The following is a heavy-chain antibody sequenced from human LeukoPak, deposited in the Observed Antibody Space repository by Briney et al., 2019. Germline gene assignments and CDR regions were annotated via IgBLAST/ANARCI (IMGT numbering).Heavy chain of an antibody. CDR2: VNHSGGT. Sequence: PSETLSLTCDVYGESFSGYYWSWIRQPPGKGLEWIGEVNHSGGTNYNPSLKRRVTISLDTSKNQFSLKLSSVTAADTAMYFCARGRTGYQLLPTKKNYSYYYVDVWGKGTSVTVS. D-gene: IGHD2-2*01. V-gene: IGHV4-34*01. CDR1: GESFSGYY. CDR3: ARGRTGYQLLPTKKNYSYYYVDV. J-gene: IGHJ6*03.